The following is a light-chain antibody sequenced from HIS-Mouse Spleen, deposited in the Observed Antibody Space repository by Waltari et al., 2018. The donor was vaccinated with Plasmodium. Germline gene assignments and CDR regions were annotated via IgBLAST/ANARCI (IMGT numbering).Light chain of an antibody. Sequence: SYELTQPPSVSVSPGQTARITCSGDALPKKYAYWYQQKSGQAPVLVIYEDSKRPSWIPGRFSGSSSGTMATVPISGAQVEYEADYYCYSTDSSGNHRVFGGGTKLTVL. CDR3: YSTDSSGNHRV. CDR2: EDS. V-gene: IGLV3-10*01. CDR1: ALPKKY. J-gene: IGLJ3*02.